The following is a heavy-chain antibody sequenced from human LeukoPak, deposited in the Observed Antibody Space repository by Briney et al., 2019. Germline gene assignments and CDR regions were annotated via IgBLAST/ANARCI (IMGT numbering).Heavy chain of an antibody. CDR2: IYYSGST. V-gene: IGHV4-31*03. Sequence: PSETLSLTCTVSGGSISSGGYYWSWIRQHPGKGLEWFGYIYYSGSTYYNPSLKSRVTISVDTSKNQFSLKLSSVTAADTAVYYCARESLSRVVRGVIIKLNDDAFDIWGQGTMVTVSS. D-gene: IGHD3-10*01. J-gene: IGHJ3*02. CDR1: GGSISSGGYY. CDR3: ARESLSRVVRGVIIKLNDDAFDI.